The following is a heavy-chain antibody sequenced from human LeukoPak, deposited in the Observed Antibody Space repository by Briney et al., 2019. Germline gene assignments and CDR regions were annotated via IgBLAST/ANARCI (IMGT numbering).Heavy chain of an antibody. CDR2: IHSGGSDI. CDR3: ARGHYDILTGNYKWTPDY. V-gene: IGHV3-21*06. Sequence: GGSLRLSCAASGFTFNTYKMNWVRQAPGRGLEWVSSIHSGGSDIYYADSVKGRFTVSRDNAKNSLFLQMNSLRAEDTALYDCARGHYDILTGNYKWTPDYWGQGTLVTVSS. J-gene: IGHJ4*02. D-gene: IGHD3-9*01. CDR1: GFTFNTYK.